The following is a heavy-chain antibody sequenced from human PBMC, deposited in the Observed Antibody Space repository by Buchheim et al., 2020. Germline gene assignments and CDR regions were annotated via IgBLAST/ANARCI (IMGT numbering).Heavy chain of an antibody. V-gene: IGHV3-48*01. CDR3: ARDAHIVVVPAAIRVYYYYYGMDV. J-gene: IGHJ6*02. CDR1: GFTFSSYS. CDR2: ISSSSSTI. D-gene: IGHD2-2*02. Sequence: EVQLVESGGGLVQPGGSLRLSCAASGFTFSSYSMNWVRQAPGKGLEWVSYISSSSSTIYYADSVKGRFTTSRDNAKNSLYLQMNSLRAEDTAVYYCARDAHIVVVPAAIRVYYYYYGMDVWGQGTT.